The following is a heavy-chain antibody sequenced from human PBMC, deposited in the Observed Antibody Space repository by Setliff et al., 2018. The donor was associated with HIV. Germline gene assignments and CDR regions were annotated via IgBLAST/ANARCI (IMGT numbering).Heavy chain of an antibody. Sequence: SETLSLTCTVSAGSIRSSTYYWAWIRQPPGKGLEWIGTIYYSGSTYYNPSLKSRATISGDTTKNQFSLKLTSVTAADTAVYYCARGRKRDGYNFYYYYMDVWDKGTTVTVSS. CDR3: ARGRKRDGYNFYYYYMDV. J-gene: IGHJ6*03. CDR1: AGSIRSSTYY. CDR2: IYYSGST. D-gene: IGHD5-12*01. V-gene: IGHV4-39*07.